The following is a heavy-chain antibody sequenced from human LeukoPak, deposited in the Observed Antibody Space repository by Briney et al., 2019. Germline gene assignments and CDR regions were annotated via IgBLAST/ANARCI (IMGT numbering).Heavy chain of an antibody. V-gene: IGHV4-59*11. CDR2: ISYIGST. CDR3: ARDLVTVTKGFDI. Sequence: SETLSLTCAVSDDSFSSHYWTWIRQPPGKGLEWIGYISYIGSTNYNPSLKSRVTISIDTSKNRFSLKLSSVTAADTAVYYCARDLVTVTKGFDIWGQGTMVRVSS. D-gene: IGHD4-17*01. J-gene: IGHJ3*02. CDR1: DDSFSSHY.